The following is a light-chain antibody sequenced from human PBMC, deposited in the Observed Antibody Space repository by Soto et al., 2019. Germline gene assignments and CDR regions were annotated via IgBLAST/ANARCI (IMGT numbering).Light chain of an antibody. V-gene: IGKV2-28*01. CDR1: QSLLESNGYNY. CDR3: MQALQTPWT. Sequence: DIVMTQSPLSLPVNPGEAASISCRSSQSLLESNGYNYLDWYLQKPGQSPQLLIYLGSNRASGVPDRLSGSGSGTDFTLKISRVEAEDVGVYFCMQALQTPWTFGQGTKVDIK. CDR2: LGS. J-gene: IGKJ1*01.